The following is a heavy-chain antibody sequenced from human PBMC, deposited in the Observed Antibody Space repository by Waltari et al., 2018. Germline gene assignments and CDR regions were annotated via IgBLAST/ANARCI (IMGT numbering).Heavy chain of an antibody. CDR1: GFPFSSYS. J-gene: IGHJ3*02. D-gene: IGHD4-17*01. CDR3: ARDYGDYETAFDI. CDR2: ISSSSSYI. V-gene: IGHV3-21*01. Sequence: EVQLVESGGGLVKPGGSLRLSCAASGFPFSSYSMNWVRQAPGKGLEWVASISSSSSYIYYADSVKGRFTIARDNAKNSLYLQMNSLRAEDTAVYYCARDYGDYETAFDIWGQGTMVTVSS.